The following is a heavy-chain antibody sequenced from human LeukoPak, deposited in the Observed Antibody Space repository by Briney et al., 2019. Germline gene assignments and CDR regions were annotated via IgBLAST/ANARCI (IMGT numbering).Heavy chain of an antibody. CDR2: ISRSGGST. V-gene: IGHV3-23*01. D-gene: IGHD3-3*01. CDR3: AKRWLLYSEPHYMDV. Sequence: QPGGSLRLSCAVSGITFSSYAMNWVRQAPGKGLEWISVISRSGGSTYYADSVKGRFTISRDNSKKTLYLQMNSLRAEDTAVYYCAKRWLLYSEPHYMDVWGKGTTVTVPS. J-gene: IGHJ6*03. CDR1: GITFSSYA.